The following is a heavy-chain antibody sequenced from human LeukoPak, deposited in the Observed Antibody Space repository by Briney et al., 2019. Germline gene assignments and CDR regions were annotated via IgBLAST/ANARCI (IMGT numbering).Heavy chain of an antibody. V-gene: IGHV3-21*01. CDR2: ISSSSSYI. CDR3: ARDVDTAIPPGLYY. D-gene: IGHD5-18*01. Sequence: GGSLRLSCAASGFTFSSYSKNWVRQAPGKGLEWVSSISSSSSYIYYADSVKGRFTISRDNAKNSLYLQMNSLRAEDTAVYYCARDVDTAIPPGLYYWGQGTLVTVSS. CDR1: GFTFSSYS. J-gene: IGHJ4*02.